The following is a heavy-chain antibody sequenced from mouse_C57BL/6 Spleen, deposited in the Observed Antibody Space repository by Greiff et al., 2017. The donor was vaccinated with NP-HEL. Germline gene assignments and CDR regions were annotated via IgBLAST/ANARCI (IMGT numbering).Heavy chain of an antibody. Sequence: EVKLVESGGGLVQPGGSLKLSCAASGFTFSDYYMYWVRQTPEKRLEWVAYISNGSGSIYYPDTVKGRFTISRDKAKNTLYLQMSRLKSEDTAMYYCAPITTVVPFAYWGQGTLVTVSA. J-gene: IGHJ3*01. CDR2: ISNGSGSI. CDR3: APITTVVPFAY. V-gene: IGHV5-12*01. D-gene: IGHD1-1*01. CDR1: GFTFSDYY.